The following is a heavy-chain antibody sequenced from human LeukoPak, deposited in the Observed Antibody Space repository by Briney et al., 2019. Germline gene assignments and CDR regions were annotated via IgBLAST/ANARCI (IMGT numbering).Heavy chain of an antibody. CDR2: INTDGTVT. Sequence: GGALRLSCAASGFTFSKYWMLWVRLAPGKALESVSRINTDGTVTTYADSVKGRFTVSRDNADNTMFLQMNSVRDEDTAVYYCATKQWLAPPPDSWGQGTPVTVSS. J-gene: IGHJ4*02. CDR1: GFTFSKYW. CDR3: ATKQWLAPPPDS. D-gene: IGHD6-19*01. V-gene: IGHV3-74*01.